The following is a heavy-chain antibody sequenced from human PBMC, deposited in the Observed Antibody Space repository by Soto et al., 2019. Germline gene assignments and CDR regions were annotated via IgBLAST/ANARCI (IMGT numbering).Heavy chain of an antibody. J-gene: IGHJ6*02. CDR3: ARSRIAGAGTDSYYYYGMDV. D-gene: IGHD6-19*01. CDR2: IDWDDDK. CDR1: GFSLSTSGMC. Sequence: SGPTLVNPTQTLTLTCTFSGFSLSTSGMCVSWIRQPPGKALEWLALIDWDDDKYYSTSLKTRLTISKDTSKNQVVLTMTNMDPVDTATYYCARSRIAGAGTDSYYYYGMDVWGQGTTVTVSS. V-gene: IGHV2-70*01.